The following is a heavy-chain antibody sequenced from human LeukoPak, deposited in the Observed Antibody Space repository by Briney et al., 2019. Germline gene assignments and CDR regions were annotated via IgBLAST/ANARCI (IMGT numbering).Heavy chain of an antibody. J-gene: IGHJ4*02. CDR2: IIPILGIA. Sequence: ASVKVSCKASGGTFSSYAISWVRQAPGQGLEWMGRIIPILGIANYAQKFQGRVTITADKSTSTAYMELSSLRSEDTAVYYCARALVSGSYHYYFDYWGRGTLVTVSS. CDR1: GGTFSSYA. V-gene: IGHV1-69*04. CDR3: ARALVSGSYHYYFDY. D-gene: IGHD1-26*01.